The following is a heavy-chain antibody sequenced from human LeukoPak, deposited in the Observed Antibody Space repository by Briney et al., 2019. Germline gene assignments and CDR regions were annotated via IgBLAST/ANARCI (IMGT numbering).Heavy chain of an antibody. CDR1: GFTFSSYA. J-gene: IGHJ4*02. CDR3: ARGKELRFLEWLPDPFDY. CDR2: ISSSSSYI. Sequence: GGSLRLSCTASGFTFSSYAMTWVRQAPGKGLEWVSSISSSSSYIYYADSVKGRFTISRDNAKNSLYLQMNSLRAEDTAVYYCARGKELRFLEWLPDPFDYWGQGTLVTVSS. D-gene: IGHD3-3*01. V-gene: IGHV3-21*01.